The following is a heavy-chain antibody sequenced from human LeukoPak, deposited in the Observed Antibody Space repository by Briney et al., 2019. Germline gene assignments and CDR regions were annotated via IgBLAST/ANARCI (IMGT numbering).Heavy chain of an antibody. CDR2: IIPIFGTA. CDR3: ATLSYDYVWGSQNWFDP. D-gene: IGHD3-16*01. CDR1: GGTFSSYA. Sequence: SVKVSCKASGGTFSSYAISWVRQAPGQGLEWMGGIIPIFGTANYAQKFQGRVTMTEDTSTDTAYMELSSLRSEDTAVYYCATLSYDYVWGSQNWFDPWGQGTLVTVSS. J-gene: IGHJ5*02. V-gene: IGHV1-69*06.